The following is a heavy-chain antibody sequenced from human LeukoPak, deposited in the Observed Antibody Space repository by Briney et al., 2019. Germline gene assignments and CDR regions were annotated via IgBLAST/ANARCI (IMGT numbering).Heavy chain of an antibody. Sequence: SETLSLTCTVSGGSISSSSYYWGWIRQPPGKGLEWIGSIYYSGSTYYNPSLKSRVTISVDTSKNQFSLKLSSVTAADTAVYYCARQLTGYSYGPDLDYWGQGTLVTVSS. CDR1: GGSISSSSYY. CDR2: IYYSGST. D-gene: IGHD5-18*01. V-gene: IGHV4-39*01. J-gene: IGHJ4*02. CDR3: ARQLTGYSYGPDLDY.